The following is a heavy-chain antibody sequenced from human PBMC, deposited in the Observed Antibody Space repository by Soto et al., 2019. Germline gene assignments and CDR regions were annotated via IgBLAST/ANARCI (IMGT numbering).Heavy chain of an antibody. CDR2: ISAYNGNT. CDR1: GYTFTSYG. Sequence: ASVKVSCKASGYTFTSYGSSWVRQAPGQGLEGMGWISAYNGNTNYAQKLQGRVTMTTDTSTSTAYMELRSLRSDDTAVYYCAREGNYYGSGAFDIWGQGTMVTVSS. CDR3: AREGNYYGSGAFDI. J-gene: IGHJ3*02. D-gene: IGHD3-10*01. V-gene: IGHV1-18*01.